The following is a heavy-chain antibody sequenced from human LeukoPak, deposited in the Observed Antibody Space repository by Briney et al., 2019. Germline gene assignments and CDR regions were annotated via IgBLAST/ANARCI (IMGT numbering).Heavy chain of an antibody. CDR2: ISGSGGST. V-gene: IGHV3-23*01. D-gene: IGHD6-19*01. Sequence: PGGSLRLSCAASGFTFSSYAMSWARQAPGKGLEWVSAISGSGGSTYYADSVKGRYTISRDNSKNTLYLQMNSLRAEDTAVYYCAKVPINGIAVAPTDYWGQGTLVTVSS. CDR3: AKVPINGIAVAPTDY. J-gene: IGHJ4*02. CDR1: GFTFSSYA.